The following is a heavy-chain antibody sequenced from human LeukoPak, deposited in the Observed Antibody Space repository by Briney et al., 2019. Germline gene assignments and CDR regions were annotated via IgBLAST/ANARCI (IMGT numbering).Heavy chain of an antibody. CDR2: IYYTGDT. CDR1: GDSVTNTRYY. D-gene: IGHD6-19*01. J-gene: IGHJ6*03. V-gene: IGHV4-39*07. Sequence: SETLSLTCTVSGDSVTNTRYYWGWIRQPPGKGLEWIGTIYYTGDTYYNPSLKSRVTISVDTSKNQFSLKLSSVTAADTAVYFCAKGWGYSSGWHYYYYYYMDVWGKGTTVTVSS. CDR3: AKGWGYSSGWHYYYYYYMDV.